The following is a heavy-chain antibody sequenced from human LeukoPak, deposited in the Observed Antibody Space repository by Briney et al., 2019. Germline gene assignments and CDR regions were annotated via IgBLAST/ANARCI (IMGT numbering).Heavy chain of an antibody. D-gene: IGHD3-22*01. Sequence: SETLSLTCTVSGGSISSSGYYWGWIRQPPGKGLECIGIMSYSGSTYYNPSLKSRVTMSVDTSKNYFSLKLSSVTAADTAVYYCARQIYYDRSGYFYFNWGQGTLVTVSS. V-gene: IGHV4-39*01. CDR2: MSYSGST. J-gene: IGHJ4*02. CDR1: GGSISSSGYY. CDR3: ARQIYYDRSGYFYFN.